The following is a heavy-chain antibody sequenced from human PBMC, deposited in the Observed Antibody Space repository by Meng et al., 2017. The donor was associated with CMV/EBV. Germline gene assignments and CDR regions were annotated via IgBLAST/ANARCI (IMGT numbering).Heavy chain of an antibody. CDR2: IHYTGRA. CDR3: AERGGGY. CDR1: GVSIRTHY. V-gene: IGHV4-59*11. J-gene: IGHJ4*02. D-gene: IGHD1-1*01. Sequence: VQLHQSGPGLVKPSETLSLTCRVSGVSIRTHYWSWVRQTPGKGLEWIASIHYTGRADYSPSLKSRLTISVDTSDSQLSLKLSSVTPADTAMYYCAERGGGYRGQGILVTVSS.